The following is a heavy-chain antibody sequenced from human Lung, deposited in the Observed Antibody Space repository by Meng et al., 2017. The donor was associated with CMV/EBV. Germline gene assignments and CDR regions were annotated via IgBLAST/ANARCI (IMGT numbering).Heavy chain of an antibody. CDR1: GFTFSNYA. V-gene: IGHV3-30*04. CDR2: ISYDGSNK. CDR3: AWGVVTPGY. Sequence: SXKISCAASGFTFSNYAMHWVRQAPGKGLEWVAVISYDGSNKYFADSVKGRFTISRDNSKNTLYLQMNSLRAEDTAVYYCAWGVVTPGYWGQGTLVTVSS. J-gene: IGHJ4*02. D-gene: IGHD4-23*01.